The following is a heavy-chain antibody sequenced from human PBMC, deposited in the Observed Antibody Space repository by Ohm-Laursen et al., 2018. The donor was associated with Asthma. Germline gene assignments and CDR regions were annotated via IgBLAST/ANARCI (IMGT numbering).Heavy chain of an antibody. CDR2: IRSKAYGGTT. V-gene: IGHV3-49*03. CDR3: TRGGELSLKNQNYYYYGMDV. Sequence: SLRLSCAASGFTFGDYAMSWFRQAPGKGLEWVGFIRSKAYGGTTEYAASVKGRFTISRDDSKSIAYLQMNSLKTEDTAVYYCTRGGELSLKNQNYYYYGMDVWGQGTTVTVSS. J-gene: IGHJ6*02. D-gene: IGHD3-16*02. CDR1: GFTFGDYA.